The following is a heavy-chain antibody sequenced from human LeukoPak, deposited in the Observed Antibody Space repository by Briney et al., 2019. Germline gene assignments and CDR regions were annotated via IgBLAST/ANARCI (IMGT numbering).Heavy chain of an antibody. CDR2: ISSSSSYI. D-gene: IGHD1-26*01. CDR3: AIDGAYIGSTGFAY. Sequence: GGSLRLSCAASGFTFSSYSMNWVRQAPGKGLEWVSSISSSSSYIYYADSVKGRFTISRDNAKNSLYLQMNSLRAEDTAVYYCAIDGAYIGSTGFAYCGQGTLGTVSS. J-gene: IGHJ4*02. V-gene: IGHV3-21*01. CDR1: GFTFSSYS.